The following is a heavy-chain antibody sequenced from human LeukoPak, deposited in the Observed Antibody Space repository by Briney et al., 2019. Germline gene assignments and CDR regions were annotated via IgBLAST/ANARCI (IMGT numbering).Heavy chain of an antibody. V-gene: IGHV4-34*01. D-gene: IGHD2-2*01. CDR3: ARVNVSAGYCSSTSCYYFDY. CDR2: INHSGST. CDR1: GGSFSGYC. Sequence: PSETLSLTCAVYGGSFSGYCWSWIRQPPGKGLEWIGEINHSGSTNYNPSLKSRVTISVDTSKNQFSLKLSSVTAADTAVYYCARVNVSAGYCSSTSCYYFDYWGQGTLVTVSS. J-gene: IGHJ4*02.